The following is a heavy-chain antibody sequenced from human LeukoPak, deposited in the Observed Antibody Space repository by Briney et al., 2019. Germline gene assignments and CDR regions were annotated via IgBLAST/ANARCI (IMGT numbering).Heavy chain of an antibody. CDR1: GFTFSSYS. CDR2: ISSSSSYI. D-gene: IGHD3-22*01. J-gene: IGHJ4*02. V-gene: IGHV3-21*01. CDR3: ARGEDSSGTFDY. Sequence: GGSLRLSCAASGFTFSSYSMNWVRQAPGKGLEWVSSISSSSSYIYYADSVKGRFTISRDNAKNSLYLQMNSLRAEDTAVYYCARGEDSSGTFDYWGQGTLVTVSS.